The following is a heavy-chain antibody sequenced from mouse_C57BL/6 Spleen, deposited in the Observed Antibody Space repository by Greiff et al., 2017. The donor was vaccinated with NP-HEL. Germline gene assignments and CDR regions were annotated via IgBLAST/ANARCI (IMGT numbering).Heavy chain of an antibody. J-gene: IGHJ2*01. CDR3: ARNGNLYYFDY. CDR2: IYPGDGDT. CDR1: GYAFSSYW. V-gene: IGHV1-80*01. D-gene: IGHD1-1*01. Sequence: VMLVESGAELVKPGASVKISCKASGYAFSSYWMNWVKQRPGKGLEWIGQIYPGDGDTNYNGKFKGKATLTADKSSSTAYMQLSSLTSEDSAVYFCARNGNLYYFDYWGQGTTLTVSS.